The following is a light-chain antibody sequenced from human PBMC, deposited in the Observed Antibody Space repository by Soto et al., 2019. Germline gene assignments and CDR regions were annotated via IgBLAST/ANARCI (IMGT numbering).Light chain of an antibody. J-gene: IGKJ5*01. V-gene: IGKV3-20*01. CDR3: QQYGSSPPIT. Sequence: EIVLTQSPGTLSLSPGERATLSCRASQSVSSSYLAWYQQKPGQAPSLLIYGASSRATGIPDRFSGSWSGTDFTLTISRLEPEDFAVYYCQQYGSSPPITFGQGTRLEIK. CDR2: GAS. CDR1: QSVSSSY.